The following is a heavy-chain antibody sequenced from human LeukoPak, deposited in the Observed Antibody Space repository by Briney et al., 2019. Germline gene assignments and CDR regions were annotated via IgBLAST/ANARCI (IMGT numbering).Heavy chain of an antibody. CDR3: AHHPPPTYYYDGSGYYYDY. J-gene: IGHJ4*02. CDR1: GFSLSTSGVG. D-gene: IGHD3-22*01. Sequence: SGPTLVNPTQTLTLTCTFSGFSLSTSGVGVGWIRRPPGKALEWLALIYWNDDKRYSPSLKSRLTITKDTSKNQVVLTMTNMDPVDTATYYCAHHPPPTYYYDGSGYYYDYWGQGTLVTVSS. V-gene: IGHV2-5*01. CDR2: IYWNDDK.